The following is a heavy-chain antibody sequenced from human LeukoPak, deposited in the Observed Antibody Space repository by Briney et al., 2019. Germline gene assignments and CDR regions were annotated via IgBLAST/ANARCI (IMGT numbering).Heavy chain of an antibody. D-gene: IGHD3-3*01. CDR1: GYTFTSYG. CDR3: ARDEVDFWSGYYTASISFDY. J-gene: IGHJ4*02. V-gene: IGHV1-18*01. Sequence: GASVKVSCKASGYTFTSYGISWVRQAPGQGLEWMGWISAYNGNTNYAQKLLGRVTMTTDTSTSTAYMELRSLRSDDTAVYYCARDEVDFWSGYYTASISFDYWGQGTLVTVSS. CDR2: ISAYNGNT.